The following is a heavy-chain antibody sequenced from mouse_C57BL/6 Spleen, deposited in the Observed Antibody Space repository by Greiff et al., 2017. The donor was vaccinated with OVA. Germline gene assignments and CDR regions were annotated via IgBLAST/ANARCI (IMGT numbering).Heavy chain of an antibody. CDR2: ISSGGSYT. CDR1: GFTFSSYG. J-gene: IGHJ4*01. CDR3: ARGITDYYAMDY. D-gene: IGHD2-4*01. V-gene: IGHV5-6*01. Sequence: EVQVVESGGDLVKPGGSLKLSCAASGFTFSSYGMSWVRQTPDKRLEWVATISSGGSYTSYPDSVKGRFTISRDNAKNTLYLQMSSLKSEDTAMYYCARGITDYYAMDYWGQGTSVTVSS.